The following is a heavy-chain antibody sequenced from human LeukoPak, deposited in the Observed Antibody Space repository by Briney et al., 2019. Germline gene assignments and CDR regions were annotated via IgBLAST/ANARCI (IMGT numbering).Heavy chain of an antibody. V-gene: IGHV1-18*01. J-gene: IGHJ3*02. Sequence: ASMKVSCKAFGYTFINYGVSWVRQAPGQGLAWMGWISAYNGNTNYAQNLQGRVTMTTDTSTNTAYLELRTLTSDDTAVYYCARGAYCGGDCSSSDSFDIWGQGTMVSVSS. D-gene: IGHD2-21*02. CDR1: GYTFINYG. CDR2: ISAYNGNT. CDR3: ARGAYCGGDCSSSDSFDI.